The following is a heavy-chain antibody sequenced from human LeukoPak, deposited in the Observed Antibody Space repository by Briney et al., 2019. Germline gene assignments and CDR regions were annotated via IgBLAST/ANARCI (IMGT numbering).Heavy chain of an antibody. D-gene: IGHD2-15*01. Sequence: GGSLRLSCAASGFTFSDYYMSWIRQAPGKGLEWVSGISGSGDSTYYADSVKGRFTISRDNSKNTLYLRMNSLRAEDTAVYYCAKDLLSGGNCYSIFHYWGQGTLVTVSS. J-gene: IGHJ4*02. CDR1: GFTFSDYY. V-gene: IGHV3-23*01. CDR2: ISGSGDST. CDR3: AKDLLSGGNCYSIFHY.